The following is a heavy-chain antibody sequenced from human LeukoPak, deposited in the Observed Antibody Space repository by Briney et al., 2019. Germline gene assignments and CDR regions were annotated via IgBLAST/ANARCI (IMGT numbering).Heavy chain of an antibody. D-gene: IGHD4-23*01. Sequence: GGSLRLSCSASGFTFSDYWMMWVRQAPGKGLEWVGNIRQDDSEKNYVDSVKGRFTISRDNAKFSLYLQMNSLRAEDTAIYYCATDRKVGTRDPRFNYWGQRTLVTVSS. CDR2: IRQDDSEK. V-gene: IGHV3-7*01. J-gene: IGHJ4*02. CDR1: GFTFSDYW. CDR3: ATDRKVGTRDPRFNY.